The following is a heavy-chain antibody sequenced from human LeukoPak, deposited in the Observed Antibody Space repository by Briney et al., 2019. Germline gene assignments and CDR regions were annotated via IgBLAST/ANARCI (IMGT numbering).Heavy chain of an antibody. Sequence: GGSLRLSCAVSTFTVASNYMTWVRQAPGKGLEWVSAISGSGDSTFNSDSVKGRFTISRDNSKNTLYLQMNSLRAEDTALYYCATSTVAKYDYWGQGTLVAVST. J-gene: IGHJ4*02. CDR3: ATSTVAKYDY. CDR1: TFTVASNY. D-gene: IGHD4-11*01. CDR2: ISGSGDST. V-gene: IGHV3-23*01.